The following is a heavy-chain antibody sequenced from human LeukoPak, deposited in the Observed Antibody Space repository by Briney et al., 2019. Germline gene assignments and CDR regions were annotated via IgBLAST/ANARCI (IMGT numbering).Heavy chain of an antibody. V-gene: IGHV3-15*01. J-gene: IGHJ4*02. D-gene: IGHD1-1*01. CDR2: IKSKAEGGTT. CDR3: TTGIGPALDVFDS. Sequence: GGSLRLSCAASGFTFSSYEMNWVRQAPGKGLEWVGRIKSKAEGGTTDYAAPVKGRFTISRDDSKNMLYLQMNGLKSEDTAVHFCTTGIGPALDVFDSWGQGTLVTVSS. CDR1: GFTFSSYE.